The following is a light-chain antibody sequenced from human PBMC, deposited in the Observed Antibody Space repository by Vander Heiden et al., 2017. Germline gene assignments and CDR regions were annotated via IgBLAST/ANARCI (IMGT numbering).Light chain of an antibody. CDR1: QEIGND. CDR2: VVS. J-gene: IGKJ1*01. V-gene: IGKV1-6*02. Sequence: PSPSPLAATVGDRVTITCRARQEIGNDLSLYQQKPEKAPKVLMSVVSSLQGGVPSRFSGSGFGTDFTLTISSLQPEDFATYYCLQDHIFPWTLGQGTKVEIK. CDR3: LQDHIFPWT.